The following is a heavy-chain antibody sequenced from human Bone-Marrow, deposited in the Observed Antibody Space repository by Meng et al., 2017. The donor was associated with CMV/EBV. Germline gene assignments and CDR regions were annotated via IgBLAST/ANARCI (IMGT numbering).Heavy chain of an antibody. D-gene: IGHD2-2*02. CDR1: GFTFSTHW. CDR2: ISSDGSSTR. V-gene: IGHV3-74*01. CDR3: VRGAMCSITSCYKYYYYGMDV. J-gene: IGHJ6*02. Sequence: GGSLRLSCAASGFTFSTHWMHWVRQVPGKGLVWVSRISSDGSSTRSYADSVKGRFTISRDNAKNTLYRQMNSLRAEDTAVYYCVRGAMCSITSCYKYYYYGMDVWGQGTTVTVSS.